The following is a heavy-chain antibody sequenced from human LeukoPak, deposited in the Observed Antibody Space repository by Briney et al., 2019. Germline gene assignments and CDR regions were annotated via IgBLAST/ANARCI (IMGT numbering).Heavy chain of an antibody. CDR1: GDSVSSNSAA. V-gene: IGHV6-1*01. CDR2: TFYRSQWYN. D-gene: IGHD3-16*01. Sequence: SQTLSLICAISGDSVSSNSAAWNWIRQSPSRGLEWLGRTFYRSQWYNDYAVSMKSRITINPDTSKNQFSLQLNSVTPEDTAVYYCVRDGEGGLDYFDYWGQGTLVTVPS. CDR3: VRDGEGGLDYFDY. J-gene: IGHJ4*02.